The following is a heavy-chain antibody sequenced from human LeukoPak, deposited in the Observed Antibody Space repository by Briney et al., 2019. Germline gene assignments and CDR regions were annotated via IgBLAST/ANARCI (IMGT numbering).Heavy chain of an antibody. CDR3: ARRSPGYSSGHFDY. D-gene: IGHD6-19*01. J-gene: IGHJ4*02. CDR1: GGTFSSYA. CDR2: IIPIFGTA. V-gene: IGHV1-69*13. Sequence: SVKVSCKASGGTFSSYAISWVRQAPGQGLEWMVGIIPIFGTANYAQKFQGRVTITADESTSTAYMELSSLRSEDTAVYYCARRSPGYSSGHFDYWGQGTPVTVSS.